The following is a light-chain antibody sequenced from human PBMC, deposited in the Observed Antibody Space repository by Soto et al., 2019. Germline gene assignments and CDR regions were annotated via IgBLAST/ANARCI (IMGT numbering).Light chain of an antibody. J-gene: IGKJ4*02. CDR3: QHYYSSPPT. CDR1: QDISSS. Sequence: AIRMTQSPSSFSASIGDRVTITCRASQDISSSLGWYQQIPGRAPKLLISGASNLQSGVPSRFSGSGSGTDFTLTISSLQSEDFATYYCQHYYSSPPTFGGGTKVDIK. V-gene: IGKV1-8*01. CDR2: GAS.